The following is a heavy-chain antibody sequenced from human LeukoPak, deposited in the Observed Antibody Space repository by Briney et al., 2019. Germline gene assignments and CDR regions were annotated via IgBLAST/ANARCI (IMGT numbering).Heavy chain of an antibody. J-gene: IGHJ4*02. CDR1: GFTFSTYG. CDR3: ARDGFRAGYGY. Sequence: GGSLRLSCAASGFTFSTYGMSWVRQAPGKGLEWVSSLSGSGGSTYYADSVKGRFTISRDNAKNSLYLQMNSLRAEDTAVYYCARDGFRAGYGYWGQGTLVTVSS. D-gene: IGHD3/OR15-3a*01. CDR2: LSGSGGST. V-gene: IGHV3-23*01.